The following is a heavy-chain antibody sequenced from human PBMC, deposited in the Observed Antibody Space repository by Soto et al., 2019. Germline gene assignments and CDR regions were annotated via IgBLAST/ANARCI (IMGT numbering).Heavy chain of an antibody. CDR2: IYYSGTT. D-gene: IGHD3-16*01. CDR3: ARERTGDPTFFDY. Sequence: PSETLSLTCTVSGGSVSSGSYYWSWIRQPPGKGLEWIGYIYYSGTTHYNPSLKSRVTISVDTSKKQFSLKLPSVTAADTAVYYCARERTGDPTFFDYWGRGTLVTVSS. V-gene: IGHV4-61*01. CDR1: GGSVSSGSYY. J-gene: IGHJ4*02.